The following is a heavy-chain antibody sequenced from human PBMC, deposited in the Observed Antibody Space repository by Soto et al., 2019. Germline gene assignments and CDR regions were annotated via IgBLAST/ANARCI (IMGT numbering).Heavy chain of an antibody. CDR3: ARGLWFGEFMGDY. J-gene: IGHJ4*02. D-gene: IGHD3-10*01. CDR2: IIPIFGTA. V-gene: IGHV1-69*13. Sequence: SVKVSCKASGGTFSSYAISWVRQAPGQGLEWMGGIIPIFGTANYAQKSQGRVTITADESISTAYMELSSLRSEDTAVYYCARGLWFGEFMGDYWGQGTLVTVSS. CDR1: GGTFSSYA.